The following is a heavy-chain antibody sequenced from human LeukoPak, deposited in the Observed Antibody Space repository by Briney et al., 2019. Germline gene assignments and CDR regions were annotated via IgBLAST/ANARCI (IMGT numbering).Heavy chain of an antibody. CDR1: GFTFSSYA. CDR2: ISGSGGST. CDR3: AKVGYCSSTSCGLFYYGMDV. D-gene: IGHD2-2*03. V-gene: IGHV3-23*01. Sequence: PGGSLRLSCAASGFTFSSYAMSWVRQAPGKGLEWVSAISGSGGSTYYADSVKGRFTISRDNSKNMLYLQMNSLRAEDTAVYYCAKVGYCSSTSCGLFYYGMDVWGQGTTVTVSS. J-gene: IGHJ6*02.